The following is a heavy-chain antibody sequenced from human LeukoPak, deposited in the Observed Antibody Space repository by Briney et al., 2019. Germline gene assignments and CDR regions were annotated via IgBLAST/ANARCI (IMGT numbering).Heavy chain of an antibody. J-gene: IGHJ3*02. CDR2: FYRSGST. CDR1: GYSISSGYY. CDR3: ARVGGRGTSYLEAFDI. Sequence: ETLSLTCTVSGYSISSGYYWGWIRQPPGKGLQWIGSFYRSGSTYYNPSLKSRVTISVDTSKNQFSLRLNSVTAADTAVYYCARVGGRGTSYLEAFDIWGHGTMVTVSS. V-gene: IGHV4-38-2*02. D-gene: IGHD4-23*01.